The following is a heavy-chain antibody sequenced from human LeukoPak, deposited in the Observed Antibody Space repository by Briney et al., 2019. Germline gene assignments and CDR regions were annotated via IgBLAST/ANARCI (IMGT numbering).Heavy chain of an antibody. V-gene: IGHV4-59*01. J-gene: IGHJ4*02. CDR1: GGSISSYY. CDR3: ARLHSSGWDFDY. CDR2: IYYSGST. Sequence: SETLSLTCTVSGGSISSYYWSWIRQPPGKGLEWIGYIYYSGSTNYNPSLKSRVTISVDTSKNQFSLKLSSVTAADTAVYYCARLHSSGWDFDYWGQGTLVTVSS. D-gene: IGHD6-19*01.